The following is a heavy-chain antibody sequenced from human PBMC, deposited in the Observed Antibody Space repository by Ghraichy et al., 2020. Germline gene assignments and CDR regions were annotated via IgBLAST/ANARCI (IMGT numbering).Heavy chain of an antibody. CDR2: ISSGGGTT. V-gene: IGHV3-23*01. J-gene: IGHJ4*02. CDR1: GFTFTNYA. Sequence: GGSLRLSCAASGFTFTNYAMSWVRQAPGEGLEWVSAISSGGGTTFYVGSVRGRFTISRDNSKDTLYLQMNSLRADDTAVYYWAKDDTGVVTSFDSWGQGTLVTVSS. D-gene: IGHD2-21*02. CDR3: AKDDTGVVTSFDS.